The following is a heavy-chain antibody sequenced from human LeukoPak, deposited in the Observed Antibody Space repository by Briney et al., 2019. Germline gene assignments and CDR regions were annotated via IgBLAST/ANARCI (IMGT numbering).Heavy chain of an antibody. J-gene: IGHJ4*02. CDR2: ISGSGGST. Sequence: PGGSLRLSCAASGFTFSSYGMSWVRQAPGKGLEWVSAISGSGGSTYYADSVKGRFTISRDNSKNTLYLQMNSLRAEDTAVYYCAKERDDYGDYRSTYYFDYWGQGTLVTVSS. CDR3: AKERDDYGDYRSTYYFDY. V-gene: IGHV3-23*01. CDR1: GFTFSSYG. D-gene: IGHD4-17*01.